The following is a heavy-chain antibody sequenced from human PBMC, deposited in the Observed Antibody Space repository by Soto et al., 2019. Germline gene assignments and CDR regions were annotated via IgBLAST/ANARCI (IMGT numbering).Heavy chain of an antibody. J-gene: IGHJ4*02. CDR2: IYYTGST. D-gene: IGHD2-15*01. CDR1: GGSISNYY. V-gene: IGHV4-59*01. Sequence: XETLSVTGTVSGGSISNYYWSWIRQTPGKGLEWIGYIYYTGSTNYNPSLKSRVSFSVDTSKNQFSLRLSSVTAADTAVYYCARYYCSSGTCSYFEYWRQGTLVTVS. CDR3: ARYYCSSGTCSYFEY.